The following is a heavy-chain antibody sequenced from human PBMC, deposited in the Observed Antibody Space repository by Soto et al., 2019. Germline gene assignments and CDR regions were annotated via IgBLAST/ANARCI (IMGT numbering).Heavy chain of an antibody. D-gene: IGHD5-12*01. J-gene: IGHJ4*02. CDR1: GASIPYGGYS. Sequence: QLQLHQSGSGLVKASQTLSLTCTFSGASIPYGGYSWSWIRQPAGKGLEWIGYISHLENNFYNPSFQRRLTLSIDRSKNQFSLKLASMTAADTAVYYCARGGGYDPFDYWGQGTLVTVAS. CDR2: ISHLENN. CDR3: ARGGGYDPFDY. V-gene: IGHV4-30-2*01.